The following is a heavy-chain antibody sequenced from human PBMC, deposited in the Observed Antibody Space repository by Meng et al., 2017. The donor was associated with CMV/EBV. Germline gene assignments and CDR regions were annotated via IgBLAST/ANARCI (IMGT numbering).Heavy chain of an antibody. CDR3: ARVLGQGYLPQLFGKDAFDI. V-gene: IGHV3-7*01. CDR1: GVTFSSYW. D-gene: IGHD3-16*01. Sequence: GGSLRLSCTVPGVTFSSYWMSWVRQAPGRGLEWVANIERDGNEMYYADSVKGRFTISRDNAKNSLYLQMNSLRAEDTAVYYCARVLGQGYLPQLFGKDAFDIWGQGTMVTVSS. CDR2: IERDGNEM. J-gene: IGHJ3*02.